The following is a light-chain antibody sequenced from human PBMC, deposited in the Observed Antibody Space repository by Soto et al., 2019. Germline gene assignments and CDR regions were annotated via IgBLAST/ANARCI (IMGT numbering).Light chain of an antibody. Sequence: ILMTQSPAILPGSPGESVTLSCRASQSVTTNVAWYQQKPGQAPRLLIYAASTRATGVPARFSGSGSGTDFTFTITGLQSEDFAFYYCQQYKDWPLAFGGGPKVEI. V-gene: IGKV3-15*01. J-gene: IGKJ4*01. CDR1: QSVTTN. CDR3: QQYKDWPLA. CDR2: AAS.